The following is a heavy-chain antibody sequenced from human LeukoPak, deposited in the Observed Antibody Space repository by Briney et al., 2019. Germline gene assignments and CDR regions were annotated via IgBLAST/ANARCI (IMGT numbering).Heavy chain of an antibody. CDR3: ARGGVAVAGTTWNWFDP. CDR1: GYTFTSYD. Sequence: ASVKVSCKASGYTFTSYDINWVRQATGQGLEWMGWMNPNSGNTGYAQKFQGRVTMTRNTSISTAYMELSSLRSEDTAVYYCARGGVAVAGTTWNWFDPWGQGTLVTVSS. CDR2: MNPNSGNT. V-gene: IGHV1-8*01. D-gene: IGHD6-19*01. J-gene: IGHJ5*02.